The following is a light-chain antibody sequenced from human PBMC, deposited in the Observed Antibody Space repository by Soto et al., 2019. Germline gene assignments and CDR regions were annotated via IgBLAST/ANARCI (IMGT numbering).Light chain of an antibody. CDR1: QSVSSE. CDR3: QQYGSSPTWT. Sequence: EIVLTQPPATLSLSPGERATLSCRTSQSVSSELAWYQQKPGQAPRLVIYGASTRATGIPDRLSGSGSGTDFTLTISRLETEDSAVYYCQQYGSSPTWTFGQGTKVDIK. V-gene: IGKV3-20*01. CDR2: GAS. J-gene: IGKJ1*01.